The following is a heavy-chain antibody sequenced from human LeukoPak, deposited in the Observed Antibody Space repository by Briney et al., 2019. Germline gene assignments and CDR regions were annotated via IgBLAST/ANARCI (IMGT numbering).Heavy chain of an antibody. CDR2: VDHTGST. J-gene: IGHJ6*03. V-gene: IGHV4-59*01. D-gene: IGHD1-1*01. CDR1: DDSITMYY. Sequence: PSETLSLTCSVSDDSITMYYWTWIRQPPGKGLGWIGYVDHTGSTNFNPSLTGRVSISRDTTKNLFYLRLRSVTAADTAVYFCARGRVSSSTWYSTYYYYFYKDVWGKGTTVTVSS. CDR3: ARGRVSSSTWYSTYYYYFYKDV.